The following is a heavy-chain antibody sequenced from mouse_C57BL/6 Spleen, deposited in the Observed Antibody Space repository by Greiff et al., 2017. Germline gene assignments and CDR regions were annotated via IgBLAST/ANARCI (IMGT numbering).Heavy chain of an antibody. Sequence: VQLKQSGPELVKPGASVKISCKASGYSFTDYNMNWVKQSNGKSLEWIGVINPNNGTTSYNQKFKGKATLTVDQSSSTSYMQLNSLTSEDSADYACASSASNYDYFDYWGQGTTLTVSS. CDR3: ASSASNYDYFDY. CDR2: INPNNGTT. J-gene: IGHJ2*01. D-gene: IGHD2-5*01. CDR1: GYSFTDYN. V-gene: IGHV1-39*01.